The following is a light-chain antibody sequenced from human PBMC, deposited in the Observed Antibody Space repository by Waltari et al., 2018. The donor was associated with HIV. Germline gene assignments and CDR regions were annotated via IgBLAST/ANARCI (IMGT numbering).Light chain of an antibody. CDR2: SDT. Sequence: QSVLTQPPSASGTPGQRVTIACSGSSSTIGSIYVYWYQHLPGTTPQLLIYSDTQRPSSVPDRFSGSKSGTSASLAISGLRSEDEADYYCAAWDDSLSPHVVFGAGTKLTVL. V-gene: IGLV1-47*01. J-gene: IGLJ2*01. CDR1: SSTIGSIY. CDR3: AAWDDSLSPHVV.